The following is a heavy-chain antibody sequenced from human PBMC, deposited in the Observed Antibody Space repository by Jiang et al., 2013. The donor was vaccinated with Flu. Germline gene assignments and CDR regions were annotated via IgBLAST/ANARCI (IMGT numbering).Heavy chain of an antibody. Sequence: RLSCAASGFTFSSYAMSWVRQAPGKGLEWVSAISGSGGSTYYADSVKGRFTISRDNSKNTLYLQMNSLRAEDTAVYYCAKDGGLGDIVVVTAVGGGMDVWGQGTTVTVSS. CDR3: AKDGGLGDIVVVTAVGGGMDV. CDR2: ISGSGGST. J-gene: IGHJ6*02. V-gene: IGHV3-23*01. CDR1: GFTFSSYA. D-gene: IGHD2-21*02.